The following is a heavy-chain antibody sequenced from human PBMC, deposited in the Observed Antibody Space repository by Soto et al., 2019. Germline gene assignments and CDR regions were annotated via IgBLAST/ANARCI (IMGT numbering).Heavy chain of an antibody. CDR2: INHSGST. J-gene: IGHJ6*02. Sequence: PSETLSLTCAVYGGSFSGYYWSWIRQPPGKGLEWIGEINHSGSTNYNPSLKSRVTISVDTSKNQFSLKLSSVTAADTAVYYCARGRTGIRYYYYGMDVWGQGTTVTVSS. V-gene: IGHV4-34*01. D-gene: IGHD1-1*01. CDR1: GGSFSGYY. CDR3: ARGRTGIRYYYYGMDV.